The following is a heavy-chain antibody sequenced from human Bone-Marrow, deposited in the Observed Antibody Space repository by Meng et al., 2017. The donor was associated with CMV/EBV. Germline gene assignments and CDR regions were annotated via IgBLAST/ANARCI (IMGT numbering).Heavy chain of an antibody. CDR2: IATDGAT. J-gene: IGHJ5*02. CDR1: GFTFNNYA. CDR3: ARGAPSGFDP. Sequence: GGSLRLSCAASGFTFNNYAIHWVRQPTGKGLEWVSGIATDGATFYTGSVKGRFTISRENGMNSLYLQMNSLRADDTAVYYCARGAPSGFDPWGQGPLVTVYS. V-gene: IGHV3-13*01.